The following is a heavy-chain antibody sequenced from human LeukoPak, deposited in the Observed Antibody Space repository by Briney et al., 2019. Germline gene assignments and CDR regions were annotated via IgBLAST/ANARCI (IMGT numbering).Heavy chain of an antibody. CDR2: IHYSGST. D-gene: IGHD3-9*01. J-gene: IGHJ4*02. CDR1: GVSIFSYY. CDR3: ATGRSIRYFDY. V-gene: IGHV4-59*08. Sequence: SETLSLTCTVSGVSIFSYYWNWIRQPPGKGLEWIGYIHYSGSTNYNPSLKSRVTISVDTSKSQFSPRLTSATAADTAVYYCATGRSIRYFDYWGQGTLLTVSS.